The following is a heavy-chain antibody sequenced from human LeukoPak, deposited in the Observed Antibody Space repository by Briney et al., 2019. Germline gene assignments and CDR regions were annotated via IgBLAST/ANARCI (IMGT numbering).Heavy chain of an antibody. CDR1: GYSITNGFY. V-gene: IGHV4-38-2*02. J-gene: IGHJ5*02. CDR2: IYTSGST. CDR3: ARSSIAARTHWFDP. Sequence: SETLSLTCTVSGYSITNGFYWVWVRQPPGKGLEWIGYIYTSGSTNYNPSLKSRVTISVDTSKNQFSLKLSSVTAADTAVYYCARSSIAARTHWFDPWGQGTLVTVSS. D-gene: IGHD6-6*01.